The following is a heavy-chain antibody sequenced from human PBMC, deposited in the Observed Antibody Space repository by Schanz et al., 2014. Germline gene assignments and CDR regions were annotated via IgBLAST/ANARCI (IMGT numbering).Heavy chain of an antibody. D-gene: IGHD3-22*01. J-gene: IGHJ4*02. V-gene: IGHV3-23*04. Sequence: VQLVESGGGLVKPGGSLRLSCAAYGFTFSTYAMSWVRQAPGKGLEWVSAISGSGGSTYYADSVKGRFTISRDNSKNTLYLQMNSLRAEDTAVYYCAKDPSHGDYDYYFDYWGQGTLVTVSS. CDR1: GFTFSTYA. CDR2: ISGSGGST. CDR3: AKDPSHGDYDYYFDY.